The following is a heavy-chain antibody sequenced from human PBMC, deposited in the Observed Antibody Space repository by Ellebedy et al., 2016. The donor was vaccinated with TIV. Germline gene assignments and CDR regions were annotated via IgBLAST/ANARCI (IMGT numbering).Heavy chain of an antibody. CDR2: IWSDGSNK. CDR3: ARDQLRCGGDCYSLPRYYFDY. D-gene: IGHD2-21*02. J-gene: IGHJ4*02. V-gene: IGHV3-33*01. CDR1: GFSSSSYG. Sequence: PGGSLRLSCAASGFSSSSYGMHWVRQAPGKGLEWVAVIWSDGSNKYSADSVKGRFTISRDNSKNTVYLQMNSLRAEDTAVYYWARDQLRCGGDCYSLPRYYFDYWGQGTPVTVSS.